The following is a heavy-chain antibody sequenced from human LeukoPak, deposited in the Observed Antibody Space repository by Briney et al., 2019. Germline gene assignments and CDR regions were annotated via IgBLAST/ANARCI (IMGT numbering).Heavy chain of an antibody. CDR2: VHYNGNT. J-gene: IGHJ5*02. CDR3: TRYDPAATGGWFDP. Sequence: SETLSLTCTVSGGSISSSNYYWGWIRQPQGKGLEWIGIVHYNGNTYYNPSLKSRVTISVDTSKSQFSLELSSVAAADTAVYYCTRYDPAATGGWFDPWGQGTLVTVSS. CDR1: GGSISSSNYY. D-gene: IGHD2-15*01. V-gene: IGHV4-39*01.